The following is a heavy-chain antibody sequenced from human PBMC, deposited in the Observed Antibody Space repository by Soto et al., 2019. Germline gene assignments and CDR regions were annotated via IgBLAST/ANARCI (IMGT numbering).Heavy chain of an antibody. CDR3: AKDHSNIVLVPAATCEGNYYYYYMAV. V-gene: IGHV3-9*01. D-gene: IGHD2-2*01. Sequence: EVQLVESGGGLVQPGRSLSLSCAASGFTFEDYAMHWVRQAPGKGLEWGSGISWHSGSIGYAGYVKGRFTISRDNAKNSLYMHMHSRRAEDTSLYYCAKDHSNIVLVPAATCEGNYYYYYMAVWGKETTVTVTS. CDR2: ISWHSGSI. J-gene: IGHJ6*03. CDR1: GFTFEDYA.